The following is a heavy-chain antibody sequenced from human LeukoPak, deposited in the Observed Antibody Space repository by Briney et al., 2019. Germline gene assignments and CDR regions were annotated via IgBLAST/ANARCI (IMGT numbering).Heavy chain of an antibody. CDR3: ARELRTPYDILGRGNAFDI. Sequence: GGSLRLSCTASGFTFSSYEMNWVRQAPEKGLEWVSYISVSGSTIYYADSVKGRFTISRDNAKKSLYLQMNSLRAEDTAVYYCARELRTPYDILGRGNAFDIWGQGTMVTVSS. J-gene: IGHJ3*02. V-gene: IGHV3-48*03. CDR1: GFTFSSYE. CDR2: ISVSGSTI. D-gene: IGHD3-9*01.